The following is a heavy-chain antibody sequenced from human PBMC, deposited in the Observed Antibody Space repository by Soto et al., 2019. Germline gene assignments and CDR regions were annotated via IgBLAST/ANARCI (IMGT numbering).Heavy chain of an antibody. J-gene: IGHJ3*02. CDR3: ARVERGTATTVVDAFDI. Sequence: QVQLQQWGAGLLKPSETLSLTCAVYGGFVSSGSYYWSWIRQPPGKGLEWSGEMSHSGGTHFNPSLKSRVTISVDTSKNQFSLKMRSVTAADTALYYCARVERGTATTVVDAFDIWGPGTMVTVSS. D-gene: IGHD1-1*01. V-gene: IGHV4-34*01. CDR1: GGFVSSGSYY. CDR2: MSHSGGT.